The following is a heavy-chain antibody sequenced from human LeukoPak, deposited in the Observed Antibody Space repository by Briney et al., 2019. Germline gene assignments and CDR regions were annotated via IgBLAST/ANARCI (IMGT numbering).Heavy chain of an antibody. V-gene: IGHV4-59*02. CDR2: LSHSGSS. Sequence: PSETLSLTCTVSGGSVSSYYWSWIRRPTGRGLEWIAYLSHSGSSDSHPSLTSRVTTLVDTSKNQFSLKLTSVTAADTAVYYCARARYANAWYAFDIWGHGTMVTVSS. J-gene: IGHJ3*02. CDR3: ARARYANAWYAFDI. CDR1: GGSVSSYY. D-gene: IGHD2-2*01.